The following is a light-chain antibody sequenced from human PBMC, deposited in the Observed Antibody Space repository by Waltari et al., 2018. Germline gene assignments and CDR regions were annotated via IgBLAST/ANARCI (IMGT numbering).Light chain of an antibody. Sequence: DIVMTQSPATLSVSPGQRATLSCRASQSVSSNLAWYQQKPGQAPRLLIYGASTRATGIPARFSGSGSGTEFTHTISSLQSEDFAVYYCQQYNNWRRTFGGGTKVEIK. J-gene: IGKJ4*01. V-gene: IGKV3-15*01. CDR1: QSVSSN. CDR2: GAS. CDR3: QQYNNWRRT.